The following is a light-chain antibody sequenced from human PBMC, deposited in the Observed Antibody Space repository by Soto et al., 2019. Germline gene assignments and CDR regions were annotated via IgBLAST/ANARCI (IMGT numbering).Light chain of an antibody. CDR3: QQHTDWPPIT. V-gene: IGKV3-15*01. CDR2: GAS. J-gene: IGKJ5*01. CDR1: QSVNTK. Sequence: EIVMTQSPATLSVSPGERVTLPCRASQSVNTKLAWYQQKPGQPPRLLIYGASTRATGVPARFSGSGSGTDFILTISSLQSEDFAVYYCQQHTDWPPITFGQGTRLEIK.